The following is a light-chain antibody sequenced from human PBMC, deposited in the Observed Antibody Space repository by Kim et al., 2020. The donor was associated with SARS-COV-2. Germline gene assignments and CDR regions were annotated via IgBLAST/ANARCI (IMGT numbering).Light chain of an antibody. CDR3: QQYNNWPPIT. CDR2: GAS. Sequence: APGERPPLSCRASQSVSSNLAWYQQKPGQAPRLLIYGASTRATGIPARFSGSGSGTEFTLTISSLQSEDFAVYYCQQYNNWPPITFGQGTRLEIK. V-gene: IGKV3D-15*01. CDR1: QSVSSN. J-gene: IGKJ5*01.